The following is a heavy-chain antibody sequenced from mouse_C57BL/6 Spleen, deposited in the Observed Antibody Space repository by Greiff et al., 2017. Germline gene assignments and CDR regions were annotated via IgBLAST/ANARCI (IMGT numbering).Heavy chain of an antibody. D-gene: IGHD1-1*01. CDR2: ISYDGSN. CDR3: AREGIHYYGSTPYAMDY. J-gene: IGHJ4*01. V-gene: IGHV3-6*01. Sequence: EVKLVESGPGLVKPSQSLSLTCSVTGYSITSGYYWNWIRQFPGNKLEWMGYISYDGSNNYNPSLKNRISITRDTSKNQFFLKLNSVTTEDTATYYCAREGIHYYGSTPYAMDYWGQGTSVTVSS. CDR1: GYSITSGYY.